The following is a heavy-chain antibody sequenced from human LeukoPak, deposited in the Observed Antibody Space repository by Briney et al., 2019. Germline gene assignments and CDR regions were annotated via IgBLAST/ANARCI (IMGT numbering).Heavy chain of an antibody. J-gene: IGHJ3*02. CDR3: ARRPSPPDAFDI. V-gene: IGHV4-39*02. Sequence: SETLSLTCAVSGTSISLSNWWTWVRQPPGKGPEWIGSILYSGSIYYNPSLKSRVTISGDTSKNHFFLKVYSVTAADTAVYYCARRPSPPDAFDIWGQGTVVTVSS. CDR1: GTSISLSNW. CDR2: ILYSGSI.